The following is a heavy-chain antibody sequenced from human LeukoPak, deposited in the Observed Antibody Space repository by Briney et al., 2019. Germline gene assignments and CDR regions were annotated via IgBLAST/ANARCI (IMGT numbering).Heavy chain of an antibody. V-gene: IGHV4-39*07. Sequence: KSSETLSLTCTVSGGSISSSSYYWGWIRQPPGKGLEWIGSIYYSGSTYYNPSLKNRVTISVDTSKNQFSLKLSSVTAADTAVYYCARAHRLYSNVLNYYYYYMDVWGKGTTVTVSS. CDR3: ARAHRLYSNVLNYYYYYMDV. CDR1: GGSISSSSYY. D-gene: IGHD4-11*01. CDR2: IYYSGST. J-gene: IGHJ6*03.